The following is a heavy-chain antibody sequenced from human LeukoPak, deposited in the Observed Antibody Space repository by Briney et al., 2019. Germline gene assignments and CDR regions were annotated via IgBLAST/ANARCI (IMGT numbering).Heavy chain of an antibody. Sequence: SETLSLTCTVSGGSISSSSYYWGWIRQPPGKGLEWIGSIYYSGSTNYNPSLKSRVTISVDTSKNQFSLKLSSVTAADTAVYYCARNRNYDFWSGHIRDNWFDPWGQGTLVTVSS. D-gene: IGHD3-3*01. CDR3: ARNRNYDFWSGHIRDNWFDP. CDR1: GGSISSSSYY. V-gene: IGHV4-39*07. CDR2: IYYSGST. J-gene: IGHJ5*02.